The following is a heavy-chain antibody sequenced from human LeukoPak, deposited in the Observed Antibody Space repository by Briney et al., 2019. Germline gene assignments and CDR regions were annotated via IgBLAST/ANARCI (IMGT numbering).Heavy chain of an antibody. V-gene: IGHV4-34*01. CDR3: ARLHRGVAAVGTGYYFDY. CDR2: INHSGST. CDR1: GGSFSGYY. D-gene: IGHD6-13*01. Sequence: PSETLSLTCAVYGGSFSGYYWSWIRQPPGKGLEWIGEINHSGSTNYNPSLKSRVTISVDTSKNQFSLKLSSVTAADTAVYYCARLHRGVAAVGTGYYFDYWGQGTLVTVSS. J-gene: IGHJ4*02.